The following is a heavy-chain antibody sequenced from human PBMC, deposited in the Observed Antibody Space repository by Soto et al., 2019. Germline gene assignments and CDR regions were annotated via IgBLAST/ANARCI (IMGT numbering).Heavy chain of an antibody. J-gene: IGHJ4*02. D-gene: IGHD6-19*01. V-gene: IGHV1-2*04. CDR1: GYTFTGYY. Sequence: ASVKVSCKASGYTFTGYYIHWVRQAPGQGLEWMGWVNPNSGGTNYAQKFQGWVTMTRDTSIGTAYMELSRLRSDDTAVYYCVTSRVSIAVAGETEYYFDYWGQGTLVTVSS. CDR2: VNPNSGGT. CDR3: VTSRVSIAVAGETEYYFDY.